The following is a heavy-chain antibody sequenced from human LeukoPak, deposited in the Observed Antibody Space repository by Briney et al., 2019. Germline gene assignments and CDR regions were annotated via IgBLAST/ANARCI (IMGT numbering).Heavy chain of an antibody. V-gene: IGHV1-2*02. Sequence: ASVKVSCKASGYTFTGYYIHWVRQAPRQGLEWMGWINPNSGGTKYAQKFQGRVTMTRDTSISTAYMGLSRLRSDDTAVYYCAKGRVVAGTKSLTYNWFDPWGQGTLVTVSS. CDR1: GYTFTGYY. CDR3: AKGRVVAGTKSLTYNWFDP. CDR2: INPNSGGT. J-gene: IGHJ5*02. D-gene: IGHD6-19*01.